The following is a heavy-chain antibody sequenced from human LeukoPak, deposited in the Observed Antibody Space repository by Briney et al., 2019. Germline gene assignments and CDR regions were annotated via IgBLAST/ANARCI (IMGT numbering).Heavy chain of an antibody. CDR2: IRKQDGTT. CDR3: NRWHISGVGCSND. J-gene: IGHJ4*02. D-gene: IGHD2-15*01. CDR1: GFTFGEYS. V-gene: IGHV3-49*04. Sequence: GGSLTLSCTASGFTFGEYSMSWVRQAPGKGLEWVGFIRKQDGTTEYAASVRGRFTISRDESNRIAYLQMNGLKTEDTAVYHCNRWHISGVGCSNDWGQGTLVTVSS.